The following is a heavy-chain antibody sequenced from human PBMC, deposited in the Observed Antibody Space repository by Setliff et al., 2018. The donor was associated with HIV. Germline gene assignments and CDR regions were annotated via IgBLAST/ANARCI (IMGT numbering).Heavy chain of an antibody. CDR3: ARGPLYGYDRGYFDY. CDR2: IIPILGIA. D-gene: IGHD5-12*01. CDR1: GGTFSSYA. J-gene: IGHJ4*02. Sequence: ASVKVSCKASGGTFSSYAISWVRQAPGQGLEWMGGIIPILGIANYAQKFQGRVTITADESTSTAYMELSSLRSEDTAVYYCARGPLYGYDRGYFDYWGQGTLVTVPQ. V-gene: IGHV1-69*10.